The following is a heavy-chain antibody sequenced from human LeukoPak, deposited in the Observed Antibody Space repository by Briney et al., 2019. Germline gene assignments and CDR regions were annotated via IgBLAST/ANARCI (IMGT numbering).Heavy chain of an antibody. CDR2: INHSGST. Sequence: SETLSLTCAVYGGSFSGYYWSWIRQPPGKGLEWIGEINHSGSTSYNPSLKSRVTISVDTSKNQFSLKLSSVTAADTAVYYCARARKLLWFGELSPHFDYWGQGTLVTVSS. CDR3: ARARKLLWFGELSPHFDY. D-gene: IGHD3-10*01. V-gene: IGHV4-34*01. CDR1: GGSFSGYY. J-gene: IGHJ4*02.